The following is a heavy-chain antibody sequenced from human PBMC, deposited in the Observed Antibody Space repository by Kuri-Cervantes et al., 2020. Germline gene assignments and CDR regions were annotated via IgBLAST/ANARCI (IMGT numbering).Heavy chain of an antibody. V-gene: IGHV3-30*18. CDR1: GFTFSSYG. D-gene: IGHD1-26*01. Sequence: GESLKISCAASGFTFSSYGMHWVRQAPGKGLEWVAVISYDGSNKYYADSVKGRSTISRDNSKNTLYLQMNSLRAEDTAVYYCAKQTEWELGYGMDVWGQGTTVTVSS. J-gene: IGHJ6*02. CDR2: ISYDGSNK. CDR3: AKQTEWELGYGMDV.